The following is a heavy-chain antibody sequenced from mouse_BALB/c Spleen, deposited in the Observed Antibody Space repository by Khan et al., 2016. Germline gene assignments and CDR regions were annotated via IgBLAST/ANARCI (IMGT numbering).Heavy chain of an antibody. V-gene: IGHV14-3*02. CDR2: IDPANGNT. Sequence: VQLKQSGAELVKPGASVKLSCTASGFNIKDTFMHWVKQRPEQGLEWMGRIDPANGNTRYDPKFQGRATITADTSSKTAYLQLSSLTSEDTAVYYCARRGPIYYYGSTYGYWGQGTTLTVSS. CDR3: ARRGPIYYYGSTYGY. D-gene: IGHD1-1*01. CDR1: GFNIKDTF. J-gene: IGHJ2*01.